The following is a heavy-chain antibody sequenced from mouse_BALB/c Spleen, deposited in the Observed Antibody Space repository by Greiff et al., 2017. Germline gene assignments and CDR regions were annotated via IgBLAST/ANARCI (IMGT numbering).Heavy chain of an antibody. D-gene: IGHD1-1*01. CDR2: INPYNGDT. CDR1: GYSFTGYF. J-gene: IGHJ4*01. Sequence: VQLQQSGPELVKPGASVKISCKASGYSFTGYFMNWVKQSHGKSLEWLGRINPYNGDTFYNQKFKGKATLTVDKSSSTAHMELLSLTSEDSAVYYCYYYGSSYDYAMDYWGQGTSVTVSA. V-gene: IGHV1-37*01. CDR3: YYYGSSYDYAMDY.